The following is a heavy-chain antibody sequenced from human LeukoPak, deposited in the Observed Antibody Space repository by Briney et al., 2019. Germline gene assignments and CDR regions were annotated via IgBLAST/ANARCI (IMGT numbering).Heavy chain of an antibody. V-gene: IGHV4-59*01. CDR1: GGSISSYY. CDR3: ARDRYEFDY. Sequence: KPSETLSLTCTVSGGSISSYYWSWIRQPPGKGLEWIGYIYYSGSTNYNPSLKSRVTISVDTSKNQFSLKLSSVTAADTAVYYCARDRYEFDYWGQGTLVTVSS. J-gene: IGHJ4*02. CDR2: IYYSGST. D-gene: IGHD1-1*01.